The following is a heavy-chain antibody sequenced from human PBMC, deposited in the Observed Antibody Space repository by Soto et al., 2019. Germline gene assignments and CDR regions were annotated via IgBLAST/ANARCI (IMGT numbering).Heavy chain of an antibody. D-gene: IGHD3-3*01. CDR2: ISSSSSTI. CDR1: GFTFSSYS. Sequence: GGSLRLSCAASGFTFSSYSMNWVRQAPGKGLEWVSYISSSSSTIYYADSVKGRFTISRDNAKNSLYLQMNSLRAEDTAVYYCARVLRFLEEDAFDIWGQGTMVTVSS. V-gene: IGHV3-48*01. J-gene: IGHJ3*02. CDR3: ARVLRFLEEDAFDI.